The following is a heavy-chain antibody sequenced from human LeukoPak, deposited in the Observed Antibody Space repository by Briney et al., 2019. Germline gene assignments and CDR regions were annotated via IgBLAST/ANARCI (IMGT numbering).Heavy chain of an antibody. CDR1: GFTFTNFG. CDR2: IKCNSDTT. D-gene: IGHD6-19*01. J-gene: IGHJ4*02. V-gene: IGHV3-48*01. Sequence: PGGSLRLSCAASGFTFTNFGMNWVRQAPGKGLEWISYIKCNSDTTYYADSVKGRFTISRDNAMNSLYLQMNNLRAEDTAMYYCAKMGLKQWPYNYFDYWGQGTLVTVSS. CDR3: AKMGLKQWPYNYFDY.